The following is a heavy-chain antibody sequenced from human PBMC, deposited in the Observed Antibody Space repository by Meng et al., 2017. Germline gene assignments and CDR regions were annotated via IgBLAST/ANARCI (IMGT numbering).Heavy chain of an antibody. D-gene: IGHD3-22*01. V-gene: IGHV4-34*01. CDR3: ARVPTYYYDSSGYYLFDY. Sequence: VQLQQCAEGLVKPAATLSLTCAVYGGSFSGYYWSWIRQPPGKGLEWIGEINHSGSTNYNPSLKSRVTISVDTSKNQFSLKLSSVTAADTAVYYCARVPTYYYDSSGYYLFDYWGQGTLVTVSS. J-gene: IGHJ4*02. CDR1: GGSFSGYY. CDR2: INHSGST.